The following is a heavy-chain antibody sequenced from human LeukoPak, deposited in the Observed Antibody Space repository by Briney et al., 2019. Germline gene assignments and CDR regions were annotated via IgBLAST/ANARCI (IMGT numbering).Heavy chain of an antibody. V-gene: IGHV3-23*01. Sequence: GGSLRLSCAASGFTFSSYAMSWVRQAPGKGLEWVSAIRGSGGSTYYADSVKGRFTISRDNSKNTLYLQMNSLRAEDTAVYYCAKSRIPAAFFYYFDYWGQGTLVTVSS. CDR1: GFTFSSYA. CDR3: AKSRIPAAFFYYFDY. J-gene: IGHJ4*02. D-gene: IGHD2-2*01. CDR2: IRGSGGST.